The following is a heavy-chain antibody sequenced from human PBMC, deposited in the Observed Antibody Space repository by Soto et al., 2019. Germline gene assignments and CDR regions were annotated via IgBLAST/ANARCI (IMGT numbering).Heavy chain of an antibody. D-gene: IGHD6-19*01. Sequence: EVQLLESGGGLVQPGGSLRLSCAASGFTFSSYAMSWVRQAPGKGLEWVSVISGSGTSTYYADSLKGRFTISRDNSKNTLYLQMNSLRGEDTAVYYCATDLWEWISGWAYDSWGQGTLVTVSS. CDR2: ISGSGTST. J-gene: IGHJ4*02. CDR3: ATDLWEWISGWAYDS. CDR1: GFTFSSYA. V-gene: IGHV3-23*01.